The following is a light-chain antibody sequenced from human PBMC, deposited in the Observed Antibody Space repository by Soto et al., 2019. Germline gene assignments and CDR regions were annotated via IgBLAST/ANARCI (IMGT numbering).Light chain of an antibody. Sequence: QSALTQPPSASGSPGQSVTISCTGTSSDVGGYVSWYQQHPGKAPKLMIYEVNKRPSGVPDRFSGSKSGNTASLTVSGLQAEFGADNYSSEYAGSKSVIFGGGTKLTVL. CDR3: SEYAGSKSVI. J-gene: IGLJ2*01. V-gene: IGLV2-8*01. CDR2: EVN. CDR1: SSDVGGY.